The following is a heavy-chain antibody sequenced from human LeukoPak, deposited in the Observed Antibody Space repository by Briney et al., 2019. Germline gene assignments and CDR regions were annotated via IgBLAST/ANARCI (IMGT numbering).Heavy chain of an antibody. J-gene: IGHJ4*02. CDR2: IYYSGST. Sequence: SETLSLTCTVSGGSISSYYWSWIRQPPGKGLEWIGYIYYSGSTNYNPSLKSRVTISVDTSKNQFSLKLSSVTAADTAVYYCASGRNSYGSGSYYPLSAFDYWGQGTLVTVSS. D-gene: IGHD3-10*01. CDR1: GGSISSYY. V-gene: IGHV4-59*08. CDR3: ASGRNSYGSGSYYPLSAFDY.